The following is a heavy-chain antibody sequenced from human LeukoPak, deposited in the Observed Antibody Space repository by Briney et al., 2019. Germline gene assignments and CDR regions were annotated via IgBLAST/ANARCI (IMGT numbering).Heavy chain of an antibody. Sequence: ASVKVSCKASGYTFTSYDINWVRQAPGQGLEWMGWMNPNSGNTGYAQKLQGRVTMTRNTSISTAYMELSSLRSEDTAVYYCAREETGTYPYWGQGTLVTVSS. CDR1: GYTFTSYD. D-gene: IGHD1-7*01. CDR2: MNPNSGNT. J-gene: IGHJ4*02. CDR3: AREETGTYPY. V-gene: IGHV1-8*01.